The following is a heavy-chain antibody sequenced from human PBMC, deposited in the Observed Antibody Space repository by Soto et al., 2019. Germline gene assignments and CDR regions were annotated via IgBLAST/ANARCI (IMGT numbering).Heavy chain of an antibody. CDR3: ARDSSRTGLFDH. CDR2: IMPVFGTT. Sequence: QVHLAQSGPEVKKPGSSVRVSCTTSQDTFSTYTISWVSQVPGHGLEWMGGIMPVFGTTNYAEKFQDRLALIADQSTKTAHMELSGLRSDDTALYYCARDSSRTGLFDHWGQGTPVIVSS. V-gene: IGHV1-69*01. CDR1: QDTFSTYT. D-gene: IGHD6-19*01. J-gene: IGHJ4*02.